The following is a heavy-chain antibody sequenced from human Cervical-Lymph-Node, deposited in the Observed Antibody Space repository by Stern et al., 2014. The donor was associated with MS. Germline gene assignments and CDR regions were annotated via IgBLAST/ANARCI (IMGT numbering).Heavy chain of an antibody. CDR2: IIPALNVA. Sequence: VQLLQSAAELKKPGSSVKVSCKASGGSLSTYTITWVRQAPGQGLEWMGRIIPALNVANYAQKFQGRLTITADKSTSRAYMEMSSLRSDDTAVYYCAGPAPLDWGQGTLVTVSS. CDR1: GGSLSTYT. V-gene: IGHV1-69*09. CDR3: AGPAPLD. J-gene: IGHJ4*02. D-gene: IGHD2-2*01.